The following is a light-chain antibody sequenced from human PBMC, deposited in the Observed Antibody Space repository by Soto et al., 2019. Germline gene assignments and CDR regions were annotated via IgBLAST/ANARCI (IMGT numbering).Light chain of an antibody. CDR2: GAS. CDR1: QSVSSN. CDR3: QQYNNWPRT. Sequence: EVVMTQSPATLSVSPGERATLSCKASQSVSSNLAWYQQKPGQAPRLLIYGASTRATGIPARFSGSGSGTEFTLTISSLQPEDFAVYHCQQYNNWPRTFGQGTKVDIK. J-gene: IGKJ2*01. V-gene: IGKV3-15*01.